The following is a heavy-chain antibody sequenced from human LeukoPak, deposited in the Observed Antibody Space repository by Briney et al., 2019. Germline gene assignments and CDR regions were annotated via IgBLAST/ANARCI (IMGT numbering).Heavy chain of an antibody. V-gene: IGHV1-69*06. J-gene: IGHJ6*03. CDR1: GGTFSSYA. CDR2: IIPIFGTA. Sequence: SVKVSCKASGGTFSSYAISWVRQAPGQGLEWMGGIIPIFGTANYAQKFQGRVTITADKSTSTAYMELSSLRSDDTAVYYCARVSSSTSSFYYYYYYMDVWGKGTTVTISS. D-gene: IGHD2-2*01. CDR3: ARVSSSTSSFYYYYYYMDV.